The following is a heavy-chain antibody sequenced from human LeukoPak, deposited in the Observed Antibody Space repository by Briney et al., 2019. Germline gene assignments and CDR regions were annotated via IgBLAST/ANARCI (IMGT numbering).Heavy chain of an antibody. Sequence: PSETLSLTCTVSGASLSIYYCSCVRQPPGKGLEWIGYIYYSGSTNYNPSLKSRVTISVDTSKNQFSLKLSPVTAADTAVYYCAREDIISFYYWGQGTLVTVSS. J-gene: IGHJ4*02. CDR2: IYYSGST. CDR1: GASLSIYY. D-gene: IGHD2-15*01. V-gene: IGHV4-59*01. CDR3: AREDIISFYY.